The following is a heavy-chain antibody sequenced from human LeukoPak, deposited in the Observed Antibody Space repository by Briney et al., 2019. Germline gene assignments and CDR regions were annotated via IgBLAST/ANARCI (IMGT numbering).Heavy chain of an antibody. CDR2: IYYSGST. V-gene: IGHV4-59*08. J-gene: IGHJ4*02. CDR3: ARHESVDYYDSSGLDY. CDR1: GGSFSGYY. Sequence: SETLSLTCAVYGGSFSGYYWSWIRQPPGKGLEWIGYIYYSGSTNYNPSHKSRVTISVDTSKNQFSLKLSSVTAADTAVYYCARHESVDYYDSSGLDYWGQGTLVTVSS. D-gene: IGHD3-22*01.